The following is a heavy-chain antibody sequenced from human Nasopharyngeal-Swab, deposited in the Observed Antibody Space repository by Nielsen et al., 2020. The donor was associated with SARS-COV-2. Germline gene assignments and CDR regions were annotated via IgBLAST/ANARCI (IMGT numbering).Heavy chain of an antibody. CDR1: GSSISSSSYY. J-gene: IGHJ6*02. CDR2: IYYSGST. V-gene: IGHV4-39*07. D-gene: IGHD6-13*01. Sequence: SETLSLTCTVSGSSISSSSYYWGWIRQPPGKGLEWIGSIYYSGSTYYNPSLKSRVTISVDTSKNQFSLKLSSVTAADTAVYYCARGGSSWYIDYYGMDVWGQGTTVTVSS. CDR3: ARGGSSWYIDYYGMDV.